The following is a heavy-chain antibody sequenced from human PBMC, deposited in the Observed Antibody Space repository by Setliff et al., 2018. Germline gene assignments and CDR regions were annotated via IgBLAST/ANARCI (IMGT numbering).Heavy chain of an antibody. V-gene: IGHV4-34*01. D-gene: IGHD3-3*01. CDR2: INDSGTT. Sequence: PSETLSLTCTVYGGSFSNYYWGWIRQSPGKGLEWIGEINDSGTTNYSPSLKSRVTISLDASTNQFSLKLRSVSAADTAVYYCRYWSGYYNNDYWGQGTLVTVYS. CDR3: RYWSGYYNNDY. CDR1: GGSFSNYY. J-gene: IGHJ4*02.